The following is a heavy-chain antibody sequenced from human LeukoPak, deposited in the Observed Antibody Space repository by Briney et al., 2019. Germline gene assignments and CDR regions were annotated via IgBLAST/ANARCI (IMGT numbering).Heavy chain of an antibody. D-gene: IGHD1-26*01. J-gene: IGHJ4*02. V-gene: IGHV4-34*01. CDR3: ARLGSGSGSYYGRVVYFDY. CDR1: GGSISSYY. Sequence: SETLSLTCTVSGGSISSYYWSWIRQPPGKGLEWIGEINHSGSTNYNPSLKSRVTISVDTSKNQFSLKLSSVTAADTAVYYCARLGSGSGSYYGRVVYFDYWGQGTLVTVSS. CDR2: INHSGST.